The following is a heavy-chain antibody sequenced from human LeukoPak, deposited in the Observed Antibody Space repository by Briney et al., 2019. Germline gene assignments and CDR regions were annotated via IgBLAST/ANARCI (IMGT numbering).Heavy chain of an antibody. J-gene: IGHJ4*02. CDR2: ISGSGGST. V-gene: IGHV3-23*01. D-gene: IGHD3-22*01. Sequence: GGSLRLSCAASGFTFSSYGMSWVRQAPGKGLEWVSAISGSGGSTYYADSVKGRFTISRDNSKNTLYLQMNSLRAEDTAVYYCAKPASYYDSSGYHFDYWGQGTLVTVSS. CDR3: AKPASYYDSSGYHFDY. CDR1: GFTFSSYG.